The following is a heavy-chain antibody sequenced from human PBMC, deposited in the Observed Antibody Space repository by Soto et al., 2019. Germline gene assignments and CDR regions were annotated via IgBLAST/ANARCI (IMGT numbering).Heavy chain of an antibody. D-gene: IGHD3-16*01. V-gene: IGHV1-69*08. Sequence: QVQLVQSGAEVKKPGSSVKVSCKASGGTFSSYTISWVRQAPGQGLEWMGRIIPILGIANYAQKFQGRVTXTXDXSTSPAYMELSSLRSEDTAVYYCAGDGPLGSLGFDYWGQGTLVTVSS. CDR1: GGTFSSYT. J-gene: IGHJ4*02. CDR2: IIPILGIA. CDR3: AGDGPLGSLGFDY.